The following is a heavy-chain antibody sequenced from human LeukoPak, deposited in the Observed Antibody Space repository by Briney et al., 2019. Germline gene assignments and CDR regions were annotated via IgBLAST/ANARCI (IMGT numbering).Heavy chain of an antibody. D-gene: IGHD3-10*01. CDR3: ASYYASGSSRFDY. CDR1: GGSISSNDYY. CDR2: INYSGTT. Sequence: SETLSLTCTVSGGSISSNDYYWGWIRQPPGKGLEWIGSINYSGTTCYNPSLKSRVTISVDMSNNQFSLELSSVTAADTAVYYCASYYASGSSRFDYWGQGTLVTVS. J-gene: IGHJ4*02. V-gene: IGHV4-39*01.